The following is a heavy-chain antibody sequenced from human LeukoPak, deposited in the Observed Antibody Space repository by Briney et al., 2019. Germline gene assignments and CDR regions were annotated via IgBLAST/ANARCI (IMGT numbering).Heavy chain of an antibody. CDR1: GASISSHY. CDR3: ARERRPTVNSIAVAGTAPDY. D-gene: IGHD6-19*01. V-gene: IGHV4-4*07. CDR2: IYADGST. J-gene: IGHJ4*02. Sequence: SETLSLTCTVSGASISSHYWSRIRQSAAKGLEWIGRIYADGSTTYNPSLQSRVTMSADTSRNQLSLKLTSVTAADTAVYYCARERRPTVNSIAVAGTAPDYWGQGTLVTVSS.